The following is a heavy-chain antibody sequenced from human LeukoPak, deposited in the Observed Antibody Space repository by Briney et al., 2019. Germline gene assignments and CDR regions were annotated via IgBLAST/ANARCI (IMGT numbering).Heavy chain of an antibody. D-gene: IGHD3-10*01. CDR3: ARRGGYYGSGRPFGY. CDR2: IYASGNT. J-gene: IGHJ4*02. V-gene: IGHV4-4*07. CDR1: GGSISSYY. Sequence: SETLSLTCTVSGGSISSYYWSWVRQPAGKGLKWIGRIYASGNTNYNPSLKSRVTISVDTSKNQFSLKLSSVTAADTAVYYCARRGGYYGSGRPFGYWGQGTLVTVSS.